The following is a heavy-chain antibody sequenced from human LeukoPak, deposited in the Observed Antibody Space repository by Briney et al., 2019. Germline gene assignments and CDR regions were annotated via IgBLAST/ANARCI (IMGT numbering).Heavy chain of an antibody. CDR3: ARDHGSSRWFYY. CDR1: GGSISSSNW. J-gene: IGHJ4*02. D-gene: IGHD6-19*01. Sequence: PSGTLSLTCAVSGGSISSSNWWSWVRQFPGKGLEWIGEIYHSGSINYSPSLKSRVTISVDKSKNQFSLKLSSVTAADTAVYYCARDHGSSRWFYYWGQGILVTVSS. CDR2: IYHSGSI. V-gene: IGHV4-4*02.